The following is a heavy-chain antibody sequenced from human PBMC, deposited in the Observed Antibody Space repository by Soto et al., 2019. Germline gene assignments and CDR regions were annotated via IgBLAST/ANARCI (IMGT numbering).Heavy chain of an antibody. Sequence: SETLSLTWTVSGGSISSYYWSWIRQPPGKGLEWIGYVHDSWGSHYNPSLKSRVAISLDTSKSQFSLKLTSVTATDTAVYYCARGWWEREGYLMDVWGQGTTVTVSS. V-gene: IGHV4-59*08. CDR3: ARGWWEREGYLMDV. CDR1: GGSISSYY. J-gene: IGHJ6*02. D-gene: IGHD1-26*01. CDR2: VHDSWGS.